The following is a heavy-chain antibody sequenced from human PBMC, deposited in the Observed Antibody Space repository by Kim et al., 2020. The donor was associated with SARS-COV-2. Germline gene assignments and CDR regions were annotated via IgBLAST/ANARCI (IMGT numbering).Heavy chain of an antibody. D-gene: IGHD3-9*01. Sequence: SGPTLVNPTQTLTLTCTFSGFSLSTSGVGVGWIRQPPGKALEWLALIYWDDDKRYSPSLKSRLTITKDTSKNQVVRTMTNMDPVDTATYYCAHTISRITILKAPKDAFDSWGQGTMITVSS. CDR3: AHTISRITILKAPKDAFDS. V-gene: IGHV2-5*02. CDR2: IYWDDDK. CDR1: GFSLSTSGVG. J-gene: IGHJ3*02.